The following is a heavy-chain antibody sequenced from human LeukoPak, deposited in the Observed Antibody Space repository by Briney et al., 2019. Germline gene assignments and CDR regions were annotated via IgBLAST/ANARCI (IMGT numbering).Heavy chain of an antibody. CDR3: ARGGRPKWELLSHFDY. J-gene: IGHJ4*02. CDR1: GGTFSSYA. V-gene: IGHV1-69*13. D-gene: IGHD1-26*01. Sequence: SVKVSCKASGGTFSSYAISWVRQAPGQGLEWMGGIIPIFGTANYAQKFQGRVTITADESTSTAYMELSSLRSEDMAVYYCARGGRPKWELLSHFDYWGQGTLVTVSS. CDR2: IIPIFGTA.